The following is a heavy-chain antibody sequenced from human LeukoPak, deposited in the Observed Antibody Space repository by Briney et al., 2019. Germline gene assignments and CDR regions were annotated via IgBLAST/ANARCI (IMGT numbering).Heavy chain of an antibody. J-gene: IGHJ6*03. CDR3: ARENGGDYDFWSGSYYYYYMDV. V-gene: IGHV4-4*07. Sequence: PSETLSLTCTVSGGSISSYYWSWIRQPAGKGLEWIGRIYTSGSTNYNPSLKSRVTISVDTSKNQFSLKLSSVTAADTAVYYCARENGGDYDFWSGSYYYYYMDVWGKGTTVTVSS. CDR1: GGSISSYY. CDR2: IYTSGST. D-gene: IGHD3-3*01.